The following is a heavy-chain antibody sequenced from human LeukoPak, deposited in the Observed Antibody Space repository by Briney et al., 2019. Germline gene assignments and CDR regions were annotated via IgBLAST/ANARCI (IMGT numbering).Heavy chain of an antibody. CDR1: GFTFRSYA. CDR2: IYSGGST. V-gene: IGHV3-66*02. Sequence: PGGSLRLSCAASGFTFRSYAMSWVRQAPGKGLEWVSVIYSGGSTYYADSVKGRFTISRDNSKNTLYLQMNSLRAEDTAVYYCARRLFSSGWLDYWGQGTLVTVSS. CDR3: ARRLFSSGWLDY. J-gene: IGHJ4*02. D-gene: IGHD6-19*01.